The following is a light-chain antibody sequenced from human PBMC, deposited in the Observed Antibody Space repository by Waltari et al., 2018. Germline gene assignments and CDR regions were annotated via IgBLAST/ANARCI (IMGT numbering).Light chain of an antibody. V-gene: IGLV2-23*02. J-gene: IGLJ2*01. Sequence: QSALTQPASVSGSPGQSIPISCAGTSSDVGNYNVVSWYQQHPGKVPKPIIYEVTQRPSGVSDRFSGSKSGNTASLTISGLQPEDEANYYCCSYAGGGTPRLLFGGGTEVTVL. CDR3: CSYAGGGTPRLL. CDR1: SSDVGNYNV. CDR2: EVT.